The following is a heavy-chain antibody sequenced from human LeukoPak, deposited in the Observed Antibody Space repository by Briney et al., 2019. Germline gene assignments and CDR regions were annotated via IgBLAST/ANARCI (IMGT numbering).Heavy chain of an antibody. D-gene: IGHD6-6*01. Sequence: PSETLSLTCTVSGGSISSSSYYWGWIRQPPRKGLEWIGSIYYSGSTYYNPSLKSRVTISVDTSKNQFSLKLSSVTAADTAVYYCTALVGSSSFISFDYWGQGTLVTVSS. J-gene: IGHJ4*02. CDR2: IYYSGST. V-gene: IGHV4-39*01. CDR3: TALVGSSSFISFDY. CDR1: GGSISSSSYY.